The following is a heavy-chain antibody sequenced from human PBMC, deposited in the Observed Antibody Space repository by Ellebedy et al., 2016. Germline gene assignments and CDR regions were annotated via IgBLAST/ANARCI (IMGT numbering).Heavy chain of an antibody. CDR1: GGSISSYY. D-gene: IGHD2-21*02. V-gene: IGHV4-59*01. Sequence: SETLSLXCTVSGGSISSYYWSWIRQPPGKGLEWIGYIYYSGSTNYNPSLKSRVTISVDTSKNQFSLKLSSVTAADTAVYYCARAPRSCIPYRDCFQYWYFGLWGRGTLVTVSS. CDR3: ARAPRSCIPYRDCFQYWYFGL. J-gene: IGHJ2*01. CDR2: IYYSGST.